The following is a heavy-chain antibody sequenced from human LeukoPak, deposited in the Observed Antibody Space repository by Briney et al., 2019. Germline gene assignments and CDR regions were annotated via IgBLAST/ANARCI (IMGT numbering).Heavy chain of an antibody. CDR3: ARDGIVVVPAALSCFDY. Sequence: SGTLSLTCSVSGFSISSGHYWGWIRQPPGKGLEWIGSIFHGGSTYYNPSLKSRGSISVDKSKNQFSLKLSSVTAADTAVYYCARDGIVVVPAALSCFDYWGQGTLVTVSS. CDR1: GFSISSGHY. CDR2: IFHGGST. V-gene: IGHV4-38-2*02. J-gene: IGHJ4*02. D-gene: IGHD2-2*01.